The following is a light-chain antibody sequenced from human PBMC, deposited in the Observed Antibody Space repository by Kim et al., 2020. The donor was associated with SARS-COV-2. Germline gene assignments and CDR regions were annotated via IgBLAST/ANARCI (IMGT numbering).Light chain of an antibody. Sequence: DIQMTQSPSTVSASIGDRVNITCRASQSISSWLAWYQQKAGKAPKVLIYKASTLQTGVPSRFSGSGSGTEFTLTISCLQPDDFATYYCQQYDTYSYTFGQGTKLEI. CDR3: QQYDTYSYT. V-gene: IGKV1-5*03. CDR2: KAS. J-gene: IGKJ2*01. CDR1: QSISSW.